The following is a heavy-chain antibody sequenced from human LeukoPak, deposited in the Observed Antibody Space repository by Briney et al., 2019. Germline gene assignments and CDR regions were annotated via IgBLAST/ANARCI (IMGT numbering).Heavy chain of an antibody. V-gene: IGHV3-9*01. CDR1: GFTFDDYA. J-gene: IGHJ4*02. Sequence: GGSLRLSCAASGFTFDDYATHWVRQAPGKGLEWVSGIGWNSGSIGYADSVKGRFTISRDNAKNSLYLQMNSLRAEDTALYYCAKGGAPFPIAVAGVDYWGQGTLVTVSS. D-gene: IGHD6-19*01. CDR2: IGWNSGSI. CDR3: AKGGAPFPIAVAGVDY.